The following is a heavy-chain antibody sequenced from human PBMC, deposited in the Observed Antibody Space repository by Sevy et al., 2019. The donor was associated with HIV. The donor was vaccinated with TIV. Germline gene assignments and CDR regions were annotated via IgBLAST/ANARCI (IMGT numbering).Heavy chain of an antibody. V-gene: IGHV3-7*01. CDR3: ARTPTIFGARASGYYDFDY. CDR2: IKQDGSEK. J-gene: IGHJ4*02. CDR1: GFTFSSYW. Sequence: GSLRLSCAASGFTFSSYWMSWVRQAPGKGLEWVANIKQDGSEKYYVDSVKGRFTISRDNAKNSLYLQMNSLRAEDTAVYYCARTPTIFGARASGYYDFDYWGQGTLVTVSS. D-gene: IGHD3-3*01.